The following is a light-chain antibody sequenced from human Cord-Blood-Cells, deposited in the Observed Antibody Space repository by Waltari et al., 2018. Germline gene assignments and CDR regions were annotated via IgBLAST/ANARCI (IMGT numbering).Light chain of an antibody. CDR3: CSYAGSSTYV. V-gene: IGLV2-23*01. CDR2: EGS. Sequence: QSALTQPASVSGSPGQSITISCTGTSSDVGSYNLVSWYQQHPGKAPKLMICEGSKRPSGVSNRFSGSKSGNTASRTISGLQAEDEADYYCCSYAGSSTYVFGTGTKVTVL. J-gene: IGLJ1*01. CDR1: SSDVGSYNL.